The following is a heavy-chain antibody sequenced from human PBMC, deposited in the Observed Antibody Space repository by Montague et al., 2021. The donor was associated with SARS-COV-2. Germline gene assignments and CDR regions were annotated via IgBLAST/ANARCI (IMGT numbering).Heavy chain of an antibody. Sequence: SETLSLTCSVSGGSMSRNNCIWIRQPPGKGLEWIGYVSYGGSTNXNLSLKSRVTISLDTSKNRFSLRVTSVTAADTAVYYCARDVRYYYDQWGQGILVTVSS. D-gene: IGHD3-10*01. V-gene: IGHV4-59*01. CDR1: GGSMSRNN. J-gene: IGHJ4*02. CDR2: VSYGGST. CDR3: ARDVRYYYDQ.